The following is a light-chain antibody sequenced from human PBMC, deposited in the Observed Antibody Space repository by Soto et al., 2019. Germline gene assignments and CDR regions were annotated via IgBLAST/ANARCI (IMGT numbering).Light chain of an antibody. CDR2: GAS. CDR1: QSVSNY. J-gene: IGKJ4*01. V-gene: IGKV3-11*01. CDR3: QQRIKWPLT. Sequence: EIVLTQDPATLSLSREQRATPSCRASQSVSNYLAWYQQNPGQAPRRLMYGASNRANDIPARFSGRGSGTDLTPTIRSAEPEDFAVYYCQQRIKWPLTFGGGTKVEIK.